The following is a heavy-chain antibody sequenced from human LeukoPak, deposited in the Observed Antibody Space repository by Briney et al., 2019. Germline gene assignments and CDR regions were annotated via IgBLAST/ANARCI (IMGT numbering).Heavy chain of an antibody. CDR2: IDWDDDK. J-gene: IGHJ4*02. D-gene: IGHD3-9*01. V-gene: IGHV2-70*11. Sequence: SGPTLVNPTQTLTLTCTFSGFSLSTSGMCVSWIRQRPGKALEWLARIDWDDDKYYSTSLKTRLTISKDTSKNQVVLTMTNMDPVDTATYYCARIRPRDYDILTGYYYPDYWGQGTLVTVSS. CDR3: ARIRPRDYDILTGYYYPDY. CDR1: GFSLSTSGMC.